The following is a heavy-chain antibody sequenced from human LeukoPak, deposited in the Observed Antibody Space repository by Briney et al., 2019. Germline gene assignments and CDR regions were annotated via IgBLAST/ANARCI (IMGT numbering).Heavy chain of an antibody. CDR2: TYYRSKWYT. J-gene: IGHJ3*02. CDR3: ASSSLRGSDAFDI. Sequence: SQTLSLTCAISGDSVSNNDAAWNWIRQSPSRGLEWLGRTYYRSKWYTDYAVSVSSRITINPDASKNQFSLQLNSVTPEDTAVYYCASSSLRGSDAFDIWGQGTMVTVSS. V-gene: IGHV6-1*01. D-gene: IGHD3-16*01. CDR1: GDSVSNNDAA.